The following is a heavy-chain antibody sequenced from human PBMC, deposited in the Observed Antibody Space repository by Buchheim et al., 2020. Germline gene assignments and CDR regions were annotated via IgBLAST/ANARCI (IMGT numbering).Heavy chain of an antibody. Sequence: QVQLVESGGGVVQPGRSLRLSCAASGFTFSSYAMHWVRQAPGKGLEWVAVISYDGSNKYYADSVKGRFTISRDNSKNTLYLQMNSLRAEDTAVYYCAREEKGYYDFWSTGWGQGTL. D-gene: IGHD3-3*01. CDR3: AREEKGYYDFWSTG. J-gene: IGHJ4*02. CDR2: ISYDGSNK. CDR1: GFTFSSYA. V-gene: IGHV3-30*04.